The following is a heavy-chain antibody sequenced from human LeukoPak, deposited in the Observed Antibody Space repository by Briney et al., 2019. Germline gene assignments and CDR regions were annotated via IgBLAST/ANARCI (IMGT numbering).Heavy chain of an antibody. CDR1: GFTFSSYA. CDR2: ISGSGGST. CDR3: AKYELGFLPSDY. D-gene: IGHD1-26*01. Sequence: GGSLRLSCAASGFTFSSYAMSWVRQAPGKGLEWVSAISGSGGSTYYADSVKGRFTISRDNSRATVYLQMNSLRAEDTAVYYCAKYELGFLPSDYWGQGTLVTVSS. V-gene: IGHV3-23*01. J-gene: IGHJ4*02.